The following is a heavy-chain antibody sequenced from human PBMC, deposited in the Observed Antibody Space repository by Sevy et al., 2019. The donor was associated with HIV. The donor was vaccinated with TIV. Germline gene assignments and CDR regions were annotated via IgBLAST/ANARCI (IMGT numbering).Heavy chain of an antibody. CDR2: ISYDGSNK. D-gene: IGHD3-22*01. CDR1: GFTFSSYA. Sequence: GGSLRLSCAASGFTFSSYAMHWVRQAPGKGLEWVAVISYDGSNKYYTDSVKGRFTISRDNSKKTLYLQMNSLRAEDTAVYYCARDDYYDSSGYYYDYYYGMDVWGQGTTVTVSS. J-gene: IGHJ6*02. CDR3: ARDDYYDSSGYYYDYYYGMDV. V-gene: IGHV3-30*04.